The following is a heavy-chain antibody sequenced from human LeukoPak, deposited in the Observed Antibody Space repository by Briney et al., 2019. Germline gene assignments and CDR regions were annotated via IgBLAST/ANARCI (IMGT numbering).Heavy chain of an antibody. D-gene: IGHD3-22*01. CDR2: IYYSGST. CDR3: ARITRTMIFFDY. CDR1: GGSISSSSYY. V-gene: IGHV4-39*07. J-gene: IGHJ4*02. Sequence: SETLSLTCTVSGGSISSSSYYWGWIRRPPGKGLEWIGSIYYSGSTYYNPSLKSRVTISVDTSKNQFSLKLSSVTAADTAVYYCARITRTMIFFDYWGQGTLVTVSS.